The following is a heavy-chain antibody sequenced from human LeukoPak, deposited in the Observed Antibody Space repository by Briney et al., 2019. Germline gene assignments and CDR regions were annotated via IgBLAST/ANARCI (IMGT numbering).Heavy chain of an antibody. CDR1: GHSFTSNW. CDR3: ARLGGGALFDY. CDR2: IDPSDSYT. Sequence: GESLKISCKGSGHSFTSNWISWVRQMPGKGLEWMGRIDPSDSYTNYSPSFRGHVTISADKSISTAYLQWSSLKTSDTAMYYCARLGGGALFDYWGQGTLVTVSS. V-gene: IGHV5-10-1*01. D-gene: IGHD2-21*01. J-gene: IGHJ4*02.